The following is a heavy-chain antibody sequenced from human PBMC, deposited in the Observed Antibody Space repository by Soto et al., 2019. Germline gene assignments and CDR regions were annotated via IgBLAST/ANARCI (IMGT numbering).Heavy chain of an antibody. Sequence: GGSLRLSCAASGFTFSSYAMHWVRQAPGKGLEWVAVISYDGSNKYYADSVKGRFTISRDNSKNTLYLQMNSLRAEDTAVYYCARERGFSGRRLDYGMDVWGQGTTVTVSS. CDR1: GFTFSSYA. CDR3: ARERGFSGRRLDYGMDV. J-gene: IGHJ6*02. V-gene: IGHV3-30-3*01. D-gene: IGHD2-15*01. CDR2: ISYDGSNK.